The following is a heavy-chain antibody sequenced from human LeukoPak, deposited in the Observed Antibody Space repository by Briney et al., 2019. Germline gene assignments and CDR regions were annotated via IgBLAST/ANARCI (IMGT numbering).Heavy chain of an antibody. D-gene: IGHD1-26*01. CDR1: GFTFTTYA. V-gene: IGHV3-23*01. CDR3: AKGYSGSYRSYFDY. CDR2: VGGNGGST. Sequence: GGSLRLSCAASGFTFTTYAMSWVRQAPGKGLGWVSTVGGNGGSTYYADSVKGRFTISRDNPKNTLYLQMNTLRAEDTAVYYCAKGYSGSYRSYFDYWGQGSLVTVSS. J-gene: IGHJ4*02.